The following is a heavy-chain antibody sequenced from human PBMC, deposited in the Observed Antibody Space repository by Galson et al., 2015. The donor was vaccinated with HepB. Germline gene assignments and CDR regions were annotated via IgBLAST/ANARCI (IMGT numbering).Heavy chain of an antibody. CDR1: GYTFTSYY. Sequence: SVTVSCKASGYTFTSYYMHWVRQAPGQGLEWMGIINPSGGSTSYAQKFQGRVTMTRDKSTSTVYMELSSLRFEDTAVYYCASIKTDYGGNSPFDYWGQGTLVTVSS. D-gene: IGHD4-23*01. CDR2: INPSGGST. CDR3: ASIKTDYGGNSPFDY. J-gene: IGHJ4*02. V-gene: IGHV1-46*01.